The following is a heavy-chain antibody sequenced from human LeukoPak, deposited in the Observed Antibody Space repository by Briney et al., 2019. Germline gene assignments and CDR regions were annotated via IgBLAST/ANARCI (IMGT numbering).Heavy chain of an antibody. CDR1: GFTFSGYA. D-gene: IGHD6-13*01. CDR3: AKQQQLVIDY. V-gene: IGHV3-23*01. J-gene: IGHJ4*02. Sequence: PGGSLRLSCAASGFTFSGYAMSWVRQAPGKGLEWVSAISGSGDSTYYADSVKGRFTISRDNSKNTLYLLMNSLRAEDTAVYYCAKQQQLVIDYWGQGTLVTVSS. CDR2: ISGSGDST.